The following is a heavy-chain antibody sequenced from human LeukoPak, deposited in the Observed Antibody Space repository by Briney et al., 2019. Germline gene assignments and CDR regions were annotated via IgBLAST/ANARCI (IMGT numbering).Heavy chain of an antibody. CDR1: GGSISTYY. Sequence: SETLSLTCTVSGGSISTYYWTWIRQPPGKGLEWIGYIYHSGSTNYNPSLKSRVTISVDTSQNQFSLKLSSVTAEDPAVYYCARDGYSGSDALWGKGTLVTVSS. CDR3: ARDGYSGSDAL. J-gene: IGHJ4*02. V-gene: IGHV4-59*01. D-gene: IGHD5-12*01. CDR2: IYHSGST.